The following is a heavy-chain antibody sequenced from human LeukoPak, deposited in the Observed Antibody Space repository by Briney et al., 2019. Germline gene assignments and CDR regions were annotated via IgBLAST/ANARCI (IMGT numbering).Heavy chain of an antibody. CDR2: ISGSGGST. Sequence: AGSLRLSCAASGFTFSTYAMSWVRQAPGKGLEWVSGISGSGGSTFYADSVKGRLTISRDNSKNTLYLQMNSLRVEDTAVYYCARDGWVGPPIDYWGQGTLVTLSS. J-gene: IGHJ4*02. D-gene: IGHD1-26*01. CDR1: GFTFSTYA. V-gene: IGHV3-23*01. CDR3: ARDGWVGPPIDY.